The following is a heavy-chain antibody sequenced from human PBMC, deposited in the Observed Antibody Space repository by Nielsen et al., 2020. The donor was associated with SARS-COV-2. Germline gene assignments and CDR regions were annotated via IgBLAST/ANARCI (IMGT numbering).Heavy chain of an antibody. J-gene: IGHJ4*02. Sequence: GESLKISCAASGFTFSSYAMHWVRQAPGKGLEWVAVISYDGSNKYYADSVKGRFTISRDNSKNTLYLQMNSLRAEDTAVYYCAKLYGSGSYYFDYWGQGTLVTVSS. CDR3: AKLYGSGSYYFDY. V-gene: IGHV3-30-3*01. D-gene: IGHD3-10*01. CDR1: GFTFSSYA. CDR2: ISYDGSNK.